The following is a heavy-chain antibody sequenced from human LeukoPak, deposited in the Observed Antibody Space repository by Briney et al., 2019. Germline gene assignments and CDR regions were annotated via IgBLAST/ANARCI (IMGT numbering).Heavy chain of an antibody. Sequence: GGSLRLSCAASGFTFSSYWMSWVRQAPGKGLEWVANIKKDGSEKYYVDSVKGRFTISRDNAKNSVYLQMNSLTAEDTAVYYCARDPRAVWDDQWGQGTLVVVSS. CDR2: IKKDGSEK. D-gene: IGHD3-10*01. CDR1: GFTFSSYW. CDR3: ARDPRAVWDDQ. J-gene: IGHJ5*02. V-gene: IGHV3-7*01.